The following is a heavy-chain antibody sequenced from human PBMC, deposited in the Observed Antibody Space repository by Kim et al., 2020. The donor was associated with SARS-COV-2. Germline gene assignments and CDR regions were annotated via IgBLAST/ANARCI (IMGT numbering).Heavy chain of an antibody. Sequence: SNPPLESRVTISVDTSKNPFSLKLSSVTAADTAVYYCARQPMIDYAFDIWGQGTMVTVSS. CDR3: ARQPMIDYAFDI. V-gene: IGHV4-59*08. J-gene: IGHJ3*02. D-gene: IGHD3-22*01.